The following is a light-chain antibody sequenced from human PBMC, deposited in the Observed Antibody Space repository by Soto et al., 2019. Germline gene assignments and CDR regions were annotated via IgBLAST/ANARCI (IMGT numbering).Light chain of an antibody. CDR2: AAS. CDR1: QSISSW. CDR3: QQSYSRPLT. Sequence: DIQMTQSPSTLSASVGDRVTITCRASQSISSWLAWYQQKPGKAPKVLISAASSLQSGVPPRFSGSGSGTDFTLTISSLQPEDFATYYCQQSYSRPLTFGGGTKVDIK. J-gene: IGKJ4*01. V-gene: IGKV1-39*01.